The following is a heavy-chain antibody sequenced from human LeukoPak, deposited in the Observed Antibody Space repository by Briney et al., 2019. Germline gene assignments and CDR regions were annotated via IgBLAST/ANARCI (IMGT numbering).Heavy chain of an antibody. CDR1: GGSFSGYY. Sequence: PSETLSLTCAVYGGSFSGYYWSWIRQPPGKGLEWIGEINHSGSTNYNPSLKSRVTISVDTSKNQFSLKLSSVTAADTAVYYCARESNKYYDSSGYHFDYWGQGTLVTVSS. V-gene: IGHV4-34*01. CDR2: INHSGST. D-gene: IGHD3-22*01. J-gene: IGHJ4*02. CDR3: ARESNKYYDSSGYHFDY.